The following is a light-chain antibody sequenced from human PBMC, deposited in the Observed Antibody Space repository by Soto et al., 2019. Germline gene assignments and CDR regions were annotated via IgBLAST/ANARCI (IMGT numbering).Light chain of an antibody. V-gene: IGKV3-15*01. J-gene: IGKJ4*01. Sequence: EIVLTQSPGTLSLSPGERATLLCRASQSVTSSSIAWHQQKPGQAPRLLIYGASTRATDIPVRFSAGGSGTEFTLTISSLQSEDFAVYYCQQYDNWPLTFGGGTKVDIK. CDR1: QSVTSS. CDR3: QQYDNWPLT. CDR2: GAS.